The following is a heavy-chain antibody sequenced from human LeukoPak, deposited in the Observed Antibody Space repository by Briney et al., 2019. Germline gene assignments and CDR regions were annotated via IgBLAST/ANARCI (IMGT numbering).Heavy chain of an antibody. CDR3: ARHERGAENLDY. CDR1: GASISNYY. CDR2: VSYSGRT. J-gene: IGHJ4*02. V-gene: IGHV4-59*08. Sequence: SETLSLICTVSGASISNYYWSWIRQPPGKGLECIGYVSYSGRTNHNPSLKSRVTIPADTSKNQFSLKLTSVTAADTAVYYCARHERGAENLDYWGQGPLGTASS. D-gene: IGHD1-1*01.